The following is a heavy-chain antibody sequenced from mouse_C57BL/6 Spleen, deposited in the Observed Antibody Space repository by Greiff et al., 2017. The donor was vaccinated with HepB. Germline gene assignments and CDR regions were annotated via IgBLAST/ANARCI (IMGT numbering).Heavy chain of an antibody. CDR1: GFTFSSYA. V-gene: IGHV5-4*03. Sequence: EVKLMESGGGLVKPGGSLKLSCAASGFTFSSYAMSWVRQTPEKRLEWVATISDGGSYTYYPDNVKGRFTISRDNAKNNLYLQMSHLKSEDTAMYYCARKSYGNSWFAYWGQGTLVTVSA. J-gene: IGHJ3*01. CDR3: ARKSYGNSWFAY. D-gene: IGHD2-1*01. CDR2: ISDGGSYT.